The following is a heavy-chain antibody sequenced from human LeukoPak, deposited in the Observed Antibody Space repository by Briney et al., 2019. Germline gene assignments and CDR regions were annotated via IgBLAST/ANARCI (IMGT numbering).Heavy chain of an antibody. J-gene: IGHJ4*02. CDR1: GGSISSGDYY. Sequence: PSQTLSLTCTVSGGSISSGDYYWSWIRQPPGKGLEWIGYIYYGGSTYYNPSLKSRVTISVDTSKNQFSLKLSSVTAADTAVYYCARVDDSSGYYCLFDYWGQGTLVTVSS. D-gene: IGHD3-22*01. CDR2: IYYGGST. CDR3: ARVDDSSGYYCLFDY. V-gene: IGHV4-30-4*08.